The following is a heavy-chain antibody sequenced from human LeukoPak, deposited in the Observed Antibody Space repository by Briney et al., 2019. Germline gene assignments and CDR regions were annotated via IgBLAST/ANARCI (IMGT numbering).Heavy chain of an antibody. CDR3: ARGITIFGVVENWFDP. V-gene: IGHV3-74*01. J-gene: IGHJ5*02. CDR1: GFTFSSYW. Sequence: GGSLRLSCAASGFTFSSYWMHWVRQAPGKGLVWVSRINSDVSSTSYADSVKGRFTISRDNAKNTLYLQMNSLRAEDTAVYYCARGITIFGVVENWFDPWGQGTLVAVSS. D-gene: IGHD3-3*01. CDR2: INSDVSST.